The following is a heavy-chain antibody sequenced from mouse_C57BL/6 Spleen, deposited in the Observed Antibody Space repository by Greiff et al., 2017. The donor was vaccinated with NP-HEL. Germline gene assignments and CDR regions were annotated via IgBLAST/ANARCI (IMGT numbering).Heavy chain of an antibody. D-gene: IGHD2-10*02. CDR2: INRNYGTN. CDR3: ARSAYGNPLFDY. Sequence: EVQLQQSGPELVKPGASVKISCKASGYSFTDYNVNWVQQRHGKSLEWIGVINRNYGTNSYNQQFKSKATLTVDQSSSTVYMQLNSLTSEDSAVYYCARSAYGNPLFDYWGQGTTLTVSS. V-gene: IGHV1-39*01. J-gene: IGHJ2*01. CDR1: GYSFTDYN.